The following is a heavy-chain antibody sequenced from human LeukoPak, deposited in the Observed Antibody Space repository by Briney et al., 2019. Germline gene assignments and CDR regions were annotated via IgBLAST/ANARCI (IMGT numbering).Heavy chain of an antibody. D-gene: IGHD2-15*01. CDR1: GGSISSYY. CDR3: ASGYCSGGSCYSAEYFQH. V-gene: IGHV4-59*12. CDR2: IHYSGST. J-gene: IGHJ1*01. Sequence: SETLSLTCTVFGGSISSYYWSWIRQPPGKGLEWIGFIHYSGSTNYNPSFKSRVTISVDKSKNQFSLKLSSVTAADTAVYYCASGYCSGGSCYSAEYFQHWGQGTLVTVSS.